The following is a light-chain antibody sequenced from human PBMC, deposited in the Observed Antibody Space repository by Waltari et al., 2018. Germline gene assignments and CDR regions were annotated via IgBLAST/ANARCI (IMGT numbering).Light chain of an antibody. V-gene: IGKV3-20*01. CDR1: KSVSRT. J-gene: IGKJ1*01. CDR2: DAS. Sequence: EIVLTQSPGTLSLSPEARATLSCRASKSVSRTLAWYQQKPGQPPRLLIYDASRRATGIPDRFSGSGSGTDFSLTISRLEPEDFAWYFCQKYGTLPATFGQGTKVEIK. CDR3: QKYGTLPAT.